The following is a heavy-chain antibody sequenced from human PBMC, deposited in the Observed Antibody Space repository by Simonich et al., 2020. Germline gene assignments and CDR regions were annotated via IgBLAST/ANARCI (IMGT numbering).Heavy chain of an antibody. CDR1: GGSISSYY. CDR2: IYYSRSP. CDR3: ARLPDY. V-gene: IGHV4-59*08. Sequence: QVQLQESGPGLVKPSETLSLTCTVSGGSISSYYWSWIRQPPGKGLEWIGYIYYSRSPNNNPSLKRRVTISVDTSKNQFSLKLSSVTAADTAVYYCARLPDYWGQGTLVTVSS. J-gene: IGHJ4*02.